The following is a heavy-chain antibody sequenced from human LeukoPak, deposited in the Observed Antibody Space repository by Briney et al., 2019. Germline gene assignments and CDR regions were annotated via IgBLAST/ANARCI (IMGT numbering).Heavy chain of an antibody. CDR3: ARVDYSSSWRPYFDY. D-gene: IGHD6-13*01. CDR2: ISAYNGNT. CDR1: GYTFTSYG. V-gene: IGHV1-18*01. J-gene: IGHJ4*02. Sequence: GASVKVSCKASGYTFTSYGISWVRQAPGQGLEWMGWISAYNGNTNYAQKLQGRVTMTTDTSTSTAYMELRSLRSDDTAVYYCARVDYSSSWRPYFDYWGQGTLVTVSS.